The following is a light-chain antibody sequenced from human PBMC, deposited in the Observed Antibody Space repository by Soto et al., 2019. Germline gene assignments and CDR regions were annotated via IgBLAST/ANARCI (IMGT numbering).Light chain of an antibody. CDR2: DVN. V-gene: IGLV2-11*01. Sequence: QSALTQPRSVSGSPGQSVTISCTGTSSDVGNYKYVSWYRQNPGKAPEIMIYDVNKRPSGVPDRFSGSKSSNTASLTISGLQAEDEANYYCCSYAGSYTLVFGGGTKLTVL. CDR1: SSDVGNYKY. J-gene: IGLJ2*01. CDR3: CSYAGSYTLV.